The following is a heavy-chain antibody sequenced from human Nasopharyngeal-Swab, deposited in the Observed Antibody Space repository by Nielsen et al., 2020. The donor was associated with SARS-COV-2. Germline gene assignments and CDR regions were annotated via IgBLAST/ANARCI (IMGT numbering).Heavy chain of an antibody. V-gene: IGHV3-33*01. J-gene: IGHJ4*02. Sequence: GESLKISCAASVFTFSSYGMHWVRQAPGKGLEWVALIWYDGSNKYYADSVKGRFTISRDNSKNTLYLQINSLRAEDTAVYYCARGNDFRSGYHPYYYDYWGQGTVVTVSS. CDR2: IWYDGSNK. CDR3: ARGNDFRSGYHPYYYDY. D-gene: IGHD3-3*01. CDR1: VFTFSSYG.